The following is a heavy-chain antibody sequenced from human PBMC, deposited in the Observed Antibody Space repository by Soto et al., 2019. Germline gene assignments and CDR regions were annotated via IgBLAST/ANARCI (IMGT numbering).Heavy chain of an antibody. J-gene: IGHJ6*02. CDR1: GFTFSSYG. CDR2: IWYDGSNK. CDR3: ARMYYDFWSGSRYGMDV. V-gene: IGHV3-33*01. Sequence: GFLRLSCAASGFTFSSYGMHWVRQAPGKGLEWVAVIWYDGSNKYYADSVKGRFTISRDNSKNTLYLQMNSLRAEDTAVYYCARMYYDFWSGSRYGMDVWGQGTTVTVSS. D-gene: IGHD3-3*01.